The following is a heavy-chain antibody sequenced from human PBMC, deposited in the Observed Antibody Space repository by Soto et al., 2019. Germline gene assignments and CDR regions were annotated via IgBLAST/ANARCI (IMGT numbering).Heavy chain of an antibody. CDR3: ARDRGSGSYYGPYYYYGMDV. V-gene: IGHV3-30-3*01. CDR2: ISYDGSNK. Sequence: QVQLVESGGGVVQPGRSLRLSSAASGFTFSSYAMHWVRQAPGKGLEWVAVISYDGSNKYYADSVKGRFTISRDNSKNTLYLQMNSLRAEDTAVYYCARDRGSGSYYGPYYYYGMDVWGQGTTVTVSS. D-gene: IGHD1-26*01. J-gene: IGHJ6*02. CDR1: GFTFSSYA.